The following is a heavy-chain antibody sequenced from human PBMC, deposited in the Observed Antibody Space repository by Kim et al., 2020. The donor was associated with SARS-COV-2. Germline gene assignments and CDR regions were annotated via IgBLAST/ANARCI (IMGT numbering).Heavy chain of an antibody. CDR1: GFTFDDYT. J-gene: IGHJ3*02. D-gene: IGHD3-9*01. V-gene: IGHV3-43*02. CDR3: VKPIDRYFDWYDAFDI. Sequence: GGSLRLSCAASGFTFDDYTMHWVRQAPGKGLEWVSLISGDGTGTYYTDSVEGRFTISRDNSKNSLYLQMNSLRTEDTALYYCVKPIDRYFDWYDAFDIWGQGTMVTVSS. CDR2: ISGDGTGT.